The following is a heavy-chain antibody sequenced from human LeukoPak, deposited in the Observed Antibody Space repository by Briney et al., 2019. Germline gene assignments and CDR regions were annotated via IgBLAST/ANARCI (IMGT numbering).Heavy chain of an antibody. Sequence: SETLSLTCAVYGGSFSGYYWSWIRQPPGKGLEWIGEINHGGSTNYNPSLKSRVTISVDTSKNQFSLKPSSVTAADTAVYYCARVRSGWYLDYYYYMDVWGKGTTVTVSS. D-gene: IGHD6-19*01. J-gene: IGHJ6*03. CDR1: GGSFSGYY. V-gene: IGHV4-34*01. CDR3: ARVRSGWYLDYYYYMDV. CDR2: INHGGST.